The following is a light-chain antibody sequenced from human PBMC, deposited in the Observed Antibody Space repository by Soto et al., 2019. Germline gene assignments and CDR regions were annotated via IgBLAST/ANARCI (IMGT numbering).Light chain of an antibody. CDR3: SSYTSSSLYV. CDR1: SSDVGGYNY. Sequence: QSALTQPASVSGSPGQSITISCTGTSSDVGGYNYVSWYQQHPGKAHKLMIYDVSNRPSGVSNRFSGSKSGNTASLTISGLQAEEEADYYCSSYTSSSLYVFGTGTKVTVL. J-gene: IGLJ1*01. CDR2: DVS. V-gene: IGLV2-14*01.